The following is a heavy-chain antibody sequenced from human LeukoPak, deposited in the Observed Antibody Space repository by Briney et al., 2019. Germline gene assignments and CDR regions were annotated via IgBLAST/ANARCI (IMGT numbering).Heavy chain of an antibody. CDR3: AKDIGPGVRGVFDY. J-gene: IGHJ4*02. D-gene: IGHD3-10*01. Sequence: GGSLRLSCAASGFTFSDYYMSWIRQAPGKGLEWVSYISSSGSTIYHTDSVKGRFTISRDNAKNSLYLQMNSLRAEDMALYYCAKDIGPGVRGVFDYWGQGTLVTVSS. V-gene: IGHV3-11*01. CDR1: GFTFSDYY. CDR2: ISSSGSTI.